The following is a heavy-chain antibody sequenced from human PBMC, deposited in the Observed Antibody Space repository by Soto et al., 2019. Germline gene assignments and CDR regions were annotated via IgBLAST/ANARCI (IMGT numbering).Heavy chain of an antibody. D-gene: IGHD2-15*01. Sequence: GGSLRLSCAASGFTFSSYGMHWVRQAPGKGLEWVAVIWYDGSNKYYADSVKGRFTISRDNSKNTLYLQMNSLRAEDTAVYYCARVSYCSGGSCYYFDYWGQGTLVTVSS. CDR2: IWYDGSNK. CDR3: ARVSYCSGGSCYYFDY. CDR1: GFTFSSYG. J-gene: IGHJ4*02. V-gene: IGHV3-33*01.